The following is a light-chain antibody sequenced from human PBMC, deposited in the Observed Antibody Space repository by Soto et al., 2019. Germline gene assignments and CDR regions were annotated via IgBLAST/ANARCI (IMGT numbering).Light chain of an antibody. Sequence: EVVLTQSPVTLSLSPGERATLSCRSIQSFRGLLAWYQQKPGQAPRLLIYDADNRATGIPPRFSGSGSGTDFTLAISSLEPEDSAVYYCQQRHMSPIKFGQGTRLEIK. CDR2: DAD. J-gene: IGKJ5*01. CDR3: QQRHMSPIK. V-gene: IGKV3-11*01. CDR1: QSFRGL.